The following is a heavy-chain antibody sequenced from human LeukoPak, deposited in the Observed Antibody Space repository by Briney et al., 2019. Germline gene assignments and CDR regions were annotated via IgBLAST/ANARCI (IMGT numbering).Heavy chain of an antibody. D-gene: IGHD3-22*01. CDR2: ISSSSSYI. J-gene: IGHJ6*02. CDR3: ASTYDSSGVSHTSLKDYYYGMDI. Sequence: KPGGSLRLSCAASGFTFSNYRMIWVRQAPGKGLEWVSSISSSSSYIYYADSVKGRFTISRDNAKNSLYLQMNSLRAEDTAVYYCASTYDSSGVSHTSLKDYYYGMDIWGHGTTVTVSS. CDR1: GFTFSNYR. V-gene: IGHV3-21*01.